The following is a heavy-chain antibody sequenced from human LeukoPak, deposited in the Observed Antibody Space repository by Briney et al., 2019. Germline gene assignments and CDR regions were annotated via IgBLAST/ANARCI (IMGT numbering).Heavy chain of an antibody. CDR3: ASHVSRPRAYGMDV. Sequence: QPGGSLRLSCAASGFTVSTNYMTWVRQAPGKGLEWVSVIYGGGNTYYADSVKGRFTISRDNSINTLYLQMHSLRAEDTAVYYCASHVSRPRAYGMDVWGQGTTVTVSS. CDR2: IYGGGNT. CDR1: GFTVSTNY. D-gene: IGHD6-6*01. J-gene: IGHJ6*02. V-gene: IGHV3-66*04.